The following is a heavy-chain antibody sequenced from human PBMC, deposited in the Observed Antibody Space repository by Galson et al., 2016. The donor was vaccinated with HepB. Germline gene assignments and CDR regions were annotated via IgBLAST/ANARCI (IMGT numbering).Heavy chain of an antibody. D-gene: IGHD2/OR15-2a*01. V-gene: IGHV3-7*01. CDR2: IRQDGAEK. J-gene: IGHJ6*02. CDR1: GFSFTSYW. Sequence: SLRLSCAASGFSFTSYWMSWVRQAPGKGLEWVANIRQDGAEKYYLDSVRGRFTISRDNAKNSLYLQVNSLRADETAVYYGARFGCTTCYDFYYFGMDVWGQETTVTVSS. CDR3: ARFGCTTCYDFYYFGMDV.